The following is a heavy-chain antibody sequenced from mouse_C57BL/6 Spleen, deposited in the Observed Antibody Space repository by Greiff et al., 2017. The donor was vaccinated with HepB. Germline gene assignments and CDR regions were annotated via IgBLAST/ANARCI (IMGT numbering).Heavy chain of an antibody. CDR1: GYTFTSYW. CDR3: AREGLGRRFAY. V-gene: IGHV1-59*01. Sequence: QVQLQQSGAELVRPGTSVKLSCKASGYTFTSYWMHWVKQRPGQGLEWIGVIDPSDSYTNYNQKFKGKATLTVDTSSSTAYMQLSSLTSEDSAVYYCAREGLGRRFAYWGQGTLVTVSA. CDR2: IDPSDSYT. D-gene: IGHD4-1*01. J-gene: IGHJ3*01.